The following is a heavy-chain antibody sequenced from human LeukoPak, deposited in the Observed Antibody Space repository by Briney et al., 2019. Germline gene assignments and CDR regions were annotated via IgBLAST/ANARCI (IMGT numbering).Heavy chain of an antibody. CDR3: ARTADGSGSHSDY. Sequence: SQTLSLTCTVSGGSISSGGYYWRWIRQHPGKGLEWIVYIYYSGSTYYNPSLKSRVTISVDTSKNQFSLKLSSVTAADTAVYYCARTADGSGSHSDYWGQGTLVTVSS. CDR1: GGSISSGGYY. V-gene: IGHV4-31*03. CDR2: IYYSGST. J-gene: IGHJ4*02. D-gene: IGHD3-10*01.